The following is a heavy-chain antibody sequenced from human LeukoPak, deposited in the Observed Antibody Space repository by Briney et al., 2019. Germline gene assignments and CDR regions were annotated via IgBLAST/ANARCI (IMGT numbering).Heavy chain of an antibody. V-gene: IGHV4-39*02. CDR3: AREGPRGSYDY. CDR2: IYYSGST. J-gene: IGHJ4*02. CDR1: GGSISSSSYY. D-gene: IGHD1-26*01. Sequence: SETLSLTCTVSGGSISSSSYYWGWIRQPPGKGLEWIGSIYYSGSTYYNPSLKSRVTISVDTSKNQFSLKLSSVTAADTAVYYCAREGPRGSYDYWGQGTLVTVSS.